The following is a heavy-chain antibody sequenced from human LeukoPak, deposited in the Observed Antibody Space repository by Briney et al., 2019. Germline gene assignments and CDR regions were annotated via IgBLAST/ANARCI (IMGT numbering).Heavy chain of an antibody. CDR3: ARDGDNWNYFPYYYGMDV. V-gene: IGHV3-74*01. CDR1: GFTFSSYW. D-gene: IGHD1-7*01. Sequence: GGSLRLSCAASGFTFSSYWMHWVRQAPGKGLVWVSRINSDGSSTSYADSVKGRFTISRDNAKNTLYLQMNSLRAEDTAVYYCARDGDNWNYFPYYYGMDVWGQGTTVTVSS. CDR2: INSDGSST. J-gene: IGHJ6*02.